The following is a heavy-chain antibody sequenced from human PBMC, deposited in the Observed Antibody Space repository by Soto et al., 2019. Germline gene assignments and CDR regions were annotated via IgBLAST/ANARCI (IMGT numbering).Heavy chain of an antibody. V-gene: IGHV1-69*01. CDR3: AAGDSSDTGDH. CDR1: GDTLSHYG. J-gene: IGHJ4*02. Sequence: QVQLVQSGAEVKKPGSSVKVSCKASGDTLSHYGVSWVRQVPGNGLEWMGGTTAILGTRDYAQKYKGRTTITSDESTTTSYMELNSLTSDDTAVYYCAAGDSSDTGDHWGQGTLVTVSS. CDR2: TTAILGTR. D-gene: IGHD5-18*01.